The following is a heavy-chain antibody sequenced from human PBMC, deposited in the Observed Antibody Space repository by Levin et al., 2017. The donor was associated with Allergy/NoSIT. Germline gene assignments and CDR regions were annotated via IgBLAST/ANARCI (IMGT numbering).Heavy chain of an antibody. D-gene: IGHD6-13*01. CDR3: AKAGGPIAAAGTEFDY. CDR1: GFTFSSYA. J-gene: IGHJ4*02. Sequence: GGSLRLSCAASGFTFSSYAMSWVRQAPGKGLEWVSAISGSGGSTYYADSVKGRFTISRDNSKNTLYLQMNSLRAEDTAVYYCAKAGGPIAAAGTEFDYWGQGTLVTVSS. CDR2: ISGSGGST. V-gene: IGHV3-23*01.